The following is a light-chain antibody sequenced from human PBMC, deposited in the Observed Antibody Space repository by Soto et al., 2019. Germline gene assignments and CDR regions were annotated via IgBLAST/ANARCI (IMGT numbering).Light chain of an antibody. CDR3: QTRGTEEV. Sequence: QPVLTQSPSASASLGASVKLTCTLSSGLSSYAIAWHQQQPEKGPRYLMKLNSDGSHSKGDGIPDRFSGSSSGAERYLTISSLQSEDEADYYCQTRGTEEVFGGGTKLTVL. J-gene: IGLJ2*01. CDR2: LNSDGSH. V-gene: IGLV4-69*01. CDR1: SGLSSYA.